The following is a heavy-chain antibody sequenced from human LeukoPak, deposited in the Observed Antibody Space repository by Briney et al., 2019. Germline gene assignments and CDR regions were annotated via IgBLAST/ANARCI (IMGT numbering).Heavy chain of an antibody. J-gene: IGHJ3*02. Sequence: GGSLRLSCAASGFTVSSNYMSWVRQAPGKGLEWVSVIYSGGSTYYADSVKGRFTVSRDNSKNTLYLQMNSLRAEDTAVYYCARSTRPFAGAFDIWGQGTMVTVSS. CDR3: ARSTRPFAGAFDI. V-gene: IGHV3-66*01. CDR1: GFTVSSNY. D-gene: IGHD3-3*01. CDR2: IYSGGST.